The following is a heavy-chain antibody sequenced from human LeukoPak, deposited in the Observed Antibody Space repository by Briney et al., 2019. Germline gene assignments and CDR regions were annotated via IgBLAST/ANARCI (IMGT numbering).Heavy chain of an antibody. CDR2: INYSGST. Sequence: ASETLSLTCTVSGGSISSYYWGWIRQRPGKGPEWIGSINYSGSTYYNPSLKSRVTMSEDTSKNQFSLKLTSVTATDTAVYYCASLLRFLEWFSSSAGCFDYWGQGTLVTVSS. CDR3: ASLLRFLEWFSSSAGCFDY. CDR1: GGSISSYY. J-gene: IGHJ4*02. V-gene: IGHV4-39*01. D-gene: IGHD3-3*01.